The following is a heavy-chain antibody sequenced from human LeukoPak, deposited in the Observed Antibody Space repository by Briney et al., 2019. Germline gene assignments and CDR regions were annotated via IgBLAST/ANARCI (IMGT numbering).Heavy chain of an antibody. CDR3: ARDATRDGYNFIGY. D-gene: IGHD5-24*01. J-gene: IGHJ4*02. CDR1: GGSISSYY. CDR2: IYYSGST. Sequence: SETLSLTCTVSGGSISSYYWSWIRQPPGKGLEWIGYIYYSGSTNYNPSLKSRVTISVDTSKDQFSLKLSSVTAADTAVYYCARDATRDGYNFIGYWGQGTLVTVSS. V-gene: IGHV4-59*01.